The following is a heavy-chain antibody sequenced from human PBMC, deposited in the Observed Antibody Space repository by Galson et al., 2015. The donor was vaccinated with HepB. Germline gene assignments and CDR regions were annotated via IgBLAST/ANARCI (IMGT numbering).Heavy chain of an antibody. CDR3: ARTLWYFDWLSTDRYFDY. CDR1: GGSISSGGYY. J-gene: IGHJ4*02. Sequence: TLSLTCTVSGGSISSGGYYWSWIRQHPGKGLEWIGYIYYSGSTYYNLSLKSRVTISVDTSKNQFSLKLSSVTAADTAVYYCARTLWYFDWLSTDRYFDYWGQGTLVTVSS. CDR2: IYYSGST. D-gene: IGHD3-9*01. V-gene: IGHV4-31*03.